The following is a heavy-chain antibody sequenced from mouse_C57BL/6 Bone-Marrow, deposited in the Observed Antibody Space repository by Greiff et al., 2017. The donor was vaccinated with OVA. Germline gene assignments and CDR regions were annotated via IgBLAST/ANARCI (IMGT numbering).Heavy chain of an antibody. CDR1: GYTFTSYW. CDR2: IDPSDSET. V-gene: IGHV1-52*01. Sequence: QVQLKQPGAELVRPGSSVKLSCKASGYTFTSYWMHWVKQRPIQGLEWIGNIDPSDSETHYNQKFKDKATLTVDKSSSTAYMQLSSLTSEDSAVYYCARRDSSGYVGCDYWGQGTTLTVSS. CDR3: ARRDSSGYVGCDY. J-gene: IGHJ2*01. D-gene: IGHD3-2*02.